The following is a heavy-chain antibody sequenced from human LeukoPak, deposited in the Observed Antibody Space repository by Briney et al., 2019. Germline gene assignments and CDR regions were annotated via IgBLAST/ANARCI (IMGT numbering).Heavy chain of an antibody. D-gene: IGHD3-22*01. Sequence: SETLSLTCAVSGGSISSSNWWSWVRQPPGKGLEWIGEIYHSGSTNYNPSLKSRVTISVDKSKNQSSLKLSSVAAADTAVYYCAREAYYDSSGYYWGQGTLVTVSS. V-gene: IGHV4-4*02. CDR2: IYHSGST. CDR1: GGSISSSNW. J-gene: IGHJ4*02. CDR3: AREAYYDSSGYY.